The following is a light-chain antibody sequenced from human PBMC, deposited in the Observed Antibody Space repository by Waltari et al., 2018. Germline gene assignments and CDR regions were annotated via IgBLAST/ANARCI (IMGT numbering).Light chain of an antibody. J-gene: IGKJ1*01. Sequence: DIVMTQSPDSLAVSLGERATIDCKSSQSVFYRSDNKNYLAWYKHKPGQPTKLLFYWASTRESGVPDRFSASGSGTDFTLTIYNLQAEDVAVYYCQQYYRSRTFGQGTKVEIK. CDR3: QQYYRSRT. V-gene: IGKV4-1*01. CDR1: QSVFYRSDNKNY. CDR2: WAS.